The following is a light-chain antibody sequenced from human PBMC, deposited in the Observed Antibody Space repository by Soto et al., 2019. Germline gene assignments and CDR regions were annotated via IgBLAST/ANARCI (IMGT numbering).Light chain of an antibody. CDR3: QQRGSWPWT. CDR1: QSVSSSY. V-gene: IGKV3D-20*02. CDR2: GAS. Sequence: EIVLTQSPGTLSLSPGERATLSCRASQSVSSSYLAWYQQKPGQAPRVLIYGASSRVTGIPDRFSGGGSGTDFTLTISSLEPEDFALYYCQQRGSWPWTFGQGTKVDIK. J-gene: IGKJ1*01.